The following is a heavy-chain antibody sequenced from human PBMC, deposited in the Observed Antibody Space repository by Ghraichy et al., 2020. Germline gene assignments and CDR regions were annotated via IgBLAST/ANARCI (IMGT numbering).Heavy chain of an antibody. CDR1: GFTFSRYS. D-gene: IGHD5-12*01. Sequence: GGSLRLSCVGSGFTFSRYSMNWVRQAPGKGLEWVSSISTSNTDKHYADSLRGRVTISRDNAKNSLYLQMNSLRAEDTAVYYCARDGEIVPMIMWQDAFDIWGQGTIVTVSS. CDR3: ARDGEIVPMIMWQDAFDI. V-gene: IGHV3-21*01. CDR2: ISTSNTDK. J-gene: IGHJ3*02.